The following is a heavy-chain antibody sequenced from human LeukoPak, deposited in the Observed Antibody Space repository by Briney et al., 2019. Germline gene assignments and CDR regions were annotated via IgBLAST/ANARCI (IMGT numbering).Heavy chain of an antibody. CDR3: TRPNYDSSGSTFDY. CDR1: GFTFSGSA. Sequence: PGGSLRLSCAASGFTFSGSAMHWVRQASGKGLEWVGRIRSKANSYATAYAASVKGRFTISRDDSKSTAYLQMNSLKTEDTAVYYCTRPNYDSSGSTFDYWGQGTLVTVSS. D-gene: IGHD3-22*01. J-gene: IGHJ4*02. V-gene: IGHV3-73*01. CDR2: IRSKANSYAT.